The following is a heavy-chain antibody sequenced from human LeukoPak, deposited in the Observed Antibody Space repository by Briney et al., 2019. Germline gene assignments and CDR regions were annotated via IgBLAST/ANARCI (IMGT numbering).Heavy chain of an antibody. D-gene: IGHD4/OR15-4a*01. V-gene: IGHV3-48*03. Sequence: GGSLRLSCTGSGFTFDNHEMTWVRQAPGKGLEWISYISSSGSTIYYAASVRGRFTISRDNSKNTLYLQMNSLRAEDTAVYYCARRAGAYSHPYDYWGQGTLVTVSS. CDR2: ISSSGSTI. J-gene: IGHJ4*02. CDR3: ARRAGAYSHPYDY. CDR1: GFTFDNHE.